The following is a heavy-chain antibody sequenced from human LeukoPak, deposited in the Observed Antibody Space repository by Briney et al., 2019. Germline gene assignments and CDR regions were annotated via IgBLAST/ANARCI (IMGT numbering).Heavy chain of an antibody. CDR1: GGTFSSYA. J-gene: IGHJ3*02. CDR2: IIPLFRTA. Sequence: ASVTVSCKASGGTFSSYAISWVRQAPGQGPEWMGGIIPLFRTANYAQKFQGRVTITADKSTNTAFMELSSLRSEDTAMYYCATNYEILSGYPKNYYFHIWGQGTMVTVSS. V-gene: IGHV1-69*06. D-gene: IGHD3-9*01. CDR3: ATNYEILSGYPKNYYFHI.